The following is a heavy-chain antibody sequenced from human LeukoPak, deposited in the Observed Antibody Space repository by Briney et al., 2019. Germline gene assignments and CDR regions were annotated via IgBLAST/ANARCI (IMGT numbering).Heavy chain of an antibody. Sequence: ASVKVSCEASGYTFTSYGISWVRQAPGQGLEWMGWISAYNGNSNYAQKLQGRVTMTTDTSTSTAYMELRSLRSDDTAVYYCARISGGTYYYYGMDVWGQGTTVTVSS. J-gene: IGHJ6*02. CDR1: GYTFTSYG. V-gene: IGHV1-18*01. D-gene: IGHD2-15*01. CDR2: ISAYNGNS. CDR3: ARISGGTYYYYGMDV.